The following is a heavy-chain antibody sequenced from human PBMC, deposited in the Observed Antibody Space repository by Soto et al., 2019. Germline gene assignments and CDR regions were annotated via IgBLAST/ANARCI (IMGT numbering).Heavy chain of an antibody. J-gene: IGHJ5*02. CDR3: ARAGYGNWFDP. Sequence: QVQLVESGGGVVQPGRSLRLSCAASGFTFSSYAMRWVRQAPGKGLEWVAVISYDGSNKYYADSVKGRFTISRDNSKNTLYLQMNSLRAEDTAVYYCARAGYGNWFDPWGQGTLVTVSS. CDR1: GFTFSSYA. V-gene: IGHV3-30-3*01. D-gene: IGHD6-13*01. CDR2: ISYDGSNK.